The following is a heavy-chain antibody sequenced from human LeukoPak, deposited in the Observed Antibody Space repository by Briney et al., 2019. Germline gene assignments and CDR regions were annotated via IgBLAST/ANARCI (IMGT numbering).Heavy chain of an antibody. D-gene: IGHD3-22*01. CDR1: GFTFSSYG. J-gene: IGHJ5*02. Sequence: GGSLRLSCAASGFTFSSYGMHWVRLAPGKGLEWVAVIWYDGSNKYYADSVKGRFTISRDNSKNTLYLQMNSLRAEDTAVYYRYYDSSGYLNWFDPWGQGTLVTVSS. CDR3: YYDSSGYLNWFDP. V-gene: IGHV3-33*01. CDR2: IWYDGSNK.